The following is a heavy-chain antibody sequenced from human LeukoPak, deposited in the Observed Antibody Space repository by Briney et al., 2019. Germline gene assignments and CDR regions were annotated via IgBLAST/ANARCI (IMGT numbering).Heavy chain of an antibody. D-gene: IGHD3-10*02. CDR3: ARHVQGSDDNVASYFDY. Sequence: PSETLSLTCAVYGGSFSGYYWSWLRQPPGKGLEWIGEFNHSGSTNYNPSLKSRVTISVDTSKNQFSLKLSSVTAADTAVYYCARHVQGSDDNVASYFDYWGQGTLVTVSS. CDR2: FNHSGST. J-gene: IGHJ4*02. V-gene: IGHV4-34*01. CDR1: GGSFSGYY.